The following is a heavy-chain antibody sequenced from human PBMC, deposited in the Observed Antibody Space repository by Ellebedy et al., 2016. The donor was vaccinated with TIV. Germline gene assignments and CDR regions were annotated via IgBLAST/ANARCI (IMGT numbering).Heavy chain of an antibody. CDR3: AKDLYASADYYEIDL. D-gene: IGHD3-9*01. V-gene: IGHV3-9*01. Sequence: SLKISCAASGFTFEDYAMHWVRQTPGKGLDWVSGLTWNRGNVAYADSVRGRFTISRDNAKNSLYLEMNHLTPEDTALYYCAKDLYASADYYEIDLWGQGTLVTVSS. CDR1: GFTFEDYA. J-gene: IGHJ5*02. CDR2: LTWNRGNV.